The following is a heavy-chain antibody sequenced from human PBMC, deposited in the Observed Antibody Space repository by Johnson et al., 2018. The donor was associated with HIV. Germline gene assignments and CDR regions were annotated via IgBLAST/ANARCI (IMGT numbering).Heavy chain of an antibody. CDR3: ARVTGGYYSSSFGNPFDI. V-gene: IGHV3-20*04. CDR2: INWNGGST. CDR1: GFTVSSNY. Sequence: VQLVESGGGLVQSGGSLRLSCGASGFTVSSNYMNWVRQAPGKGLEWVSGINWNGGSTGYADSVKGRFTISRDNAKNSLYLQMDSLRAEDTALYYCARVTGGYYSSSFGNPFDIWGRGTMVTVSS. D-gene: IGHD6-6*01. J-gene: IGHJ3*02.